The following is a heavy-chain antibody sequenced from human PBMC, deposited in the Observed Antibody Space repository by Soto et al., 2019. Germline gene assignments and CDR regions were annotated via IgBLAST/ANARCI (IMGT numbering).Heavy chain of an antibody. CDR2: RYVTGAV. D-gene: IGHD2-21*01. CDR3: ARLRIATNNYKWFDP. J-gene: IGHJ5*02. CDR1: GAALNSGNYY. Sequence: SETLSLTCSVSGAALNSGNYYWSWIRQVPGKGLEWIGHRYVTGAVDYNPSLRDRITISQDTSERQFSLNLRLVTAADTAVYYCARLRIATNNYKWFDPWGQGTLVTVSS. V-gene: IGHV4-31*03.